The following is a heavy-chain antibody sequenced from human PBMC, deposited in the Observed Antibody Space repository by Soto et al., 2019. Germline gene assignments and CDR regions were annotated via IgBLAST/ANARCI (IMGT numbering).Heavy chain of an antibody. D-gene: IGHD3-22*01. CDR2: IYHGGST. CDR3: ARAGPWVPYYYDSSPYTFENWFDP. J-gene: IGHJ5*02. Sequence: LSLTCAVSGYSISSGYYWGGLRQPPGQGLEWIGRIYHGGSTYYNPSLNSRVTLSIDMTNNHVSLILNSVTAADTAVYYCARAGPWVPYYYDSSPYTFENWFDPWGQGTLVSVSS. V-gene: IGHV4-38-2*01. CDR1: GYSISSGYY.